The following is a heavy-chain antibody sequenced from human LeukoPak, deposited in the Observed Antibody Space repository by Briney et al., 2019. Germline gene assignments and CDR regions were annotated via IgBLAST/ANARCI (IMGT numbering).Heavy chain of an antibody. CDR3: ARAGPIDY. V-gene: IGHV3-53*01. Sequence: GGSLRLSCAASGFIVSSKYMGWVRQAPGKGLEWVSVIYSGGSTYYAASVEGRFTISRDNSKNTVYLQMNSLRVEDTAVYYYARAGPIDYWGRGTLVTVSS. CDR2: IYSGGST. CDR1: GFIVSSKY. J-gene: IGHJ4*02.